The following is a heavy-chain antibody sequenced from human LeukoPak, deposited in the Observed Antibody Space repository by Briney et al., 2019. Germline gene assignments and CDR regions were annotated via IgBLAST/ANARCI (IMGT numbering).Heavy chain of an antibody. J-gene: IGHJ2*01. Sequence: RAGGSLRLSCAASGFTVSSNYMSWVRQAPGKGLEWVSVIYSGGSTYYADSGKGRFTISSDNAKNTLYLQMNSLRAEDTAVYYCARDIYGSGSYWAPWYFDLWGRGTLVTVSS. CDR1: GFTVSSNY. CDR2: IYSGGST. CDR3: ARDIYGSGSYWAPWYFDL. V-gene: IGHV3-53*01. D-gene: IGHD3-10*01.